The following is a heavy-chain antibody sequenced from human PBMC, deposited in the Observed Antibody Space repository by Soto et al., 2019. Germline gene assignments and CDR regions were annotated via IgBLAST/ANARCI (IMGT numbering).Heavy chain of an antibody. CDR3: ARGLKNKPPAQDIVVVPAGRDYYYYYMDV. J-gene: IGHJ6*03. CDR2: INHSGST. Sequence: SETLSLTCAVYGGSFSGYYWSWIRQPPGKGLEWIGEINHSGSTNYNPSLKSRVTISVDTSKNQFSLKLSSVTAADTAVYYCARGLKNKPPAQDIVVVPAGRDYYYYYMDVWGKGTTVTVSS. D-gene: IGHD2-2*01. CDR1: GGSFSGYY. V-gene: IGHV4-34*01.